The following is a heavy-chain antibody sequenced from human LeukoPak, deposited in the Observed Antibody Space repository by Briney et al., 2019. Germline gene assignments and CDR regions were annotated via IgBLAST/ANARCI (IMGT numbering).Heavy chain of an antibody. CDR2: INPNSGGT. CDR3: ARDGSSWYIGDYYYMDV. J-gene: IGHJ6*03. V-gene: IGHV1-2*02. D-gene: IGHD6-13*01. Sequence: AASVKVSCKASGYTFTGYYMHWVRQAPGQGLEWMGWINPNSGGTNYAQKFQGRVTMTRDTSISTAYMELSRLRSDDTAVYYCARDGSSWYIGDYYYMDVWGKGTTVTISS. CDR1: GYTFTGYY.